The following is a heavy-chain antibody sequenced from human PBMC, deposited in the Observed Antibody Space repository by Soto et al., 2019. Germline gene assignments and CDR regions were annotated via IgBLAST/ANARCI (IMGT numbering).Heavy chain of an antibody. Sequence: GASVKVSCKASGYTFTGYYMHWVRQAPGQGLEWMGWINPNSGGTNYAQKFQGWVTMTRDTSISTAYMELSRLRSDDTAVYYCARSMLTSGATTPYYYYYYGMDVWGQGTTVTVSS. CDR3: ARSMLTSGATTPYYYYYYGMDV. V-gene: IGHV1-2*04. D-gene: IGHD1-26*01. J-gene: IGHJ6*02. CDR1: GYTFTGYY. CDR2: INPNSGGT.